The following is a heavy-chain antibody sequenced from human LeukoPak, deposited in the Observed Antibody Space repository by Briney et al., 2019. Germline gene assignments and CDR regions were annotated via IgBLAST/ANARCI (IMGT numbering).Heavy chain of an antibody. CDR1: GGTFSSYA. CDR2: IIPIFGTA. J-gene: IGHJ4*02. D-gene: IGHD3-9*01. V-gene: IGHV1-69*13. Sequence: ASVKVSCKASGGTFSSYAIGWVRQAPGQGLEWMGGIIPIFGTANYAQKFQGRVTITADESTSTAYMELSSLRSEDTAVYYCARARGRGLYYDILSLDYWGQGTLVTVSS. CDR3: ARARGRGLYYDILSLDY.